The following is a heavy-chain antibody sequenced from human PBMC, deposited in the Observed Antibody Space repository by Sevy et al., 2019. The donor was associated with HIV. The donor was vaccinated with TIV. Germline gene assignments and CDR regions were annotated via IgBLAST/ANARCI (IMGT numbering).Heavy chain of an antibody. CDR1: GFNFSPYA. V-gene: IGHV3-30*04. CDR3: ARDLPPSATTVAHFDC. D-gene: IGHD4-17*01. J-gene: IGHJ4*02. CDR2: ISKDGNNK. Sequence: GGSLRLSCAASGFNFSPYAIHWVRQAPGKGLEWVAVISKDGNNKEYADSVKGRFTISRDNSKNTLYLQMNSLRAEDTAVYYCARDLPPSATTVAHFDCWGQGTLVTVSS.